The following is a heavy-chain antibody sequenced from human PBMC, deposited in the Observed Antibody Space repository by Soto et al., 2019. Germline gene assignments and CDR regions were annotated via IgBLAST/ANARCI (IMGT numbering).Heavy chain of an antibody. CDR2: IYHSGST. D-gene: IGHD2-8*01. J-gene: IGHJ6*02. CDR1: GGSISSSNW. Sequence: QVQLQESGPGLVKPSGTLSLTCAVSGGSISSSNWWSWVRQPPGKGLEWIGEIYHSGSTNYNPSLKSRVTISVDKSKNQFSLKLSSVTAADTAVYYCARDPVVLMVYATVTYYYYGMDVWGQGTTVTVSS. V-gene: IGHV4-4*02. CDR3: ARDPVVLMVYATVTYYYYGMDV.